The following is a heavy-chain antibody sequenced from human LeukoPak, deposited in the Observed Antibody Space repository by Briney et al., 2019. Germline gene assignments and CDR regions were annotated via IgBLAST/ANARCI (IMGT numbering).Heavy chain of an antibody. CDR2: ISSTSSAI. J-gene: IGHJ4*02. V-gene: IGHV3-48*04. CDR3: ARAIASYGDSAY. D-gene: IGHD5-18*01. Sequence: GGSLILSCAASGFTFSSFSMNWVRPAPGKGLEWLSYISSTSSAIYYADSLKGRFTISRDNAKNSLYLQMNSLRAEDTAVYYCARAIASYGDSAYWGQGTLVTVSS. CDR1: GFTFSSFS.